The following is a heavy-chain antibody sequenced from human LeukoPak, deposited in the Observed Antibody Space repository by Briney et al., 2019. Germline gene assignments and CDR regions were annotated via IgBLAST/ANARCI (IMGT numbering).Heavy chain of an antibody. Sequence: PGGSLRLSCAASGFTFSSYGMHWVRQAPGKGLEWVAVISYDGSNKYYADSVKGRFTISRDNSKNTLYLQMNSLRAEDTAVYYCAKSLGYSSSWSPYDYWGQGTLVTVSS. J-gene: IGHJ4*02. CDR3: AKSLGYSSSWSPYDY. CDR2: ISYDGSNK. V-gene: IGHV3-30*18. CDR1: GFTFSSYG. D-gene: IGHD6-13*01.